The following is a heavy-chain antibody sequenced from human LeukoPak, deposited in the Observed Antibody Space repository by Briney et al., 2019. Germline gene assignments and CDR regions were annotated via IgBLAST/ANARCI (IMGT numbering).Heavy chain of an antibody. CDR1: GGSVSSGSYC. V-gene: IGHV4-61*01. CDR3: AREWYCYATGGDKYYGLDV. Sequence: PSETLSLTCTVSGGSVSSGSYCWSWIRQPPGKGLEWIGYIYYSGSTNYNPSPTSRVTISVDSSKNQFSLKLGSVTAADTAMYYCAREWYCYATGGDKYYGLDVWGQGTTVTVTS. CDR2: IYYSGST. D-gene: IGHD2-8*02. J-gene: IGHJ6*02.